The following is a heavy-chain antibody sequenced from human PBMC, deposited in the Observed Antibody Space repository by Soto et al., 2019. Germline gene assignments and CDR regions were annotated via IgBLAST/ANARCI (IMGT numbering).Heavy chain of an antibody. V-gene: IGHV3-30*03. J-gene: IGHJ6*02. CDR2: ISRDGSNQ. CDR3: AITYGYYGIDL. CDR1: GFTFSTYG. Sequence: QVQLVESGGGVVQPGRSLRLSCAASGFTFSTYGMHWVRQAPGKGLEWVAVISRDGSNQYYADSVKGRLTIYRDNSKNTLYRQMTRLRAEDTAGYDCAITYGYYGIDLWGQGTTVIVAS. D-gene: IGHD3-10*01.